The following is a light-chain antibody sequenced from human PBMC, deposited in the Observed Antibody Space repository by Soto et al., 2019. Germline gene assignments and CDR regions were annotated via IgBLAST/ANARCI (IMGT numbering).Light chain of an antibody. V-gene: IGLV2-23*02. CDR2: EVT. J-gene: IGLJ1*01. CDR1: SSDVGSYDL. CDR3: CSYAGSSSYA. Sequence: QSALTQPASVSGSPGQSITISGTGTSSDVGSYDLVSWYQQHPGKAPKLMIYEVTKRPSGVSNRFSGSKSGNTASLTISGLQAEDEADYYCCSYAGSSSYAFGTGTKVTVL.